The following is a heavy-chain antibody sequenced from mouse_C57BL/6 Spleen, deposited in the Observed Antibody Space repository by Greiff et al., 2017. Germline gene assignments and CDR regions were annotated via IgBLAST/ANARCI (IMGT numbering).Heavy chain of an antibody. CDR3: ARYPYYYGSSYDFDY. D-gene: IGHD1-1*01. V-gene: IGHV1-50*01. Sequence: QVQLQQPGAELVKPGASVKLSCKASGYTFTSYWMQWVKQRPGQGLERIGEIDPSDSYTNYNQKFKGKATLTVDTSSSTAYMQLSSLTSEDSAVYYCARYPYYYGSSYDFDYWGQGTTLTVSS. CDR1: GYTFTSYW. CDR2: IDPSDSYT. J-gene: IGHJ2*01.